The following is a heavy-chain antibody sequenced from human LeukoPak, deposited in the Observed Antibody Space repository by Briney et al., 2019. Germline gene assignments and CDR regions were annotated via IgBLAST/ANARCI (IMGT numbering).Heavy chain of an antibody. CDR2: IYTSGST. CDR1: GGSISTGSYY. J-gene: IGHJ4*02. V-gene: IGHV4-61*02. D-gene: IGHD3-22*01. CDR3: ARRPSHSGGYFFTVRPFDY. Sequence: SQTLSLTCTVSGGSISTGSYYWSWIRQPAGKGLEWIGRIYTSGSTNYNPSLKNRVTISVDTSKNQFSLKLNSVTAADTAVYYCARRPSHSGGYFFTVRPFDYWGQGTLVTVSS.